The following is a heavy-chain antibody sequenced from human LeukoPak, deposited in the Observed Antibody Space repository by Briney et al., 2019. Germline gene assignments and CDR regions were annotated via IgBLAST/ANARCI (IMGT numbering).Heavy chain of an antibody. J-gene: IGHJ4*02. CDR1: GGSNSAYY. Sequence: SETLSLTCSVSGGSNSAYYWSWIRQPPGKGLEWIGYINYSGRTDYNPSLKSRVTISVDTSKNQFSLKLSSVTAADTAVFYCARTISGWSSFDYWGQGTLATVSS. CDR2: INYSGRT. CDR3: ARTISGWSSFDY. V-gene: IGHV4-59*08. D-gene: IGHD6-13*01.